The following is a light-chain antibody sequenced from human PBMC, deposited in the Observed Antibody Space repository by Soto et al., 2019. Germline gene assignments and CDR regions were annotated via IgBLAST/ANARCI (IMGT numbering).Light chain of an antibody. J-gene: IGKJ4*01. V-gene: IGKV1-33*01. CDR2: DAS. CDR3: QQYDNLPLT. Sequence: DIQMTQSPSSLSASVGDRVTITCQASQDIKNYLNWYQQKSGKAPKLQIYDASDLETGVQSRFSGSGSGTDFTFTIKSLQPEDIATYYCQQYDNLPLTFGGGTKVDIK. CDR1: QDIKNY.